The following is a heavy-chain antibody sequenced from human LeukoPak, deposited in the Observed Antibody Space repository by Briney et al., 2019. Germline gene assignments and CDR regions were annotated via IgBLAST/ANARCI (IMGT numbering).Heavy chain of an antibody. Sequence: ASVKVSCKASGYTFTSYYMHWVRQAPGQGLEWVGIINPSGGSTSYAQKFQGRVTMTRDMSTSTVYMELSSLRSEDTAVYYCARDLQYDFWSADKGYFDSWGQGALVTVSS. D-gene: IGHD3-3*01. V-gene: IGHV1-46*01. CDR2: INPSGGST. J-gene: IGHJ4*02. CDR3: ARDLQYDFWSADKGYFDS. CDR1: GYTFTSYY.